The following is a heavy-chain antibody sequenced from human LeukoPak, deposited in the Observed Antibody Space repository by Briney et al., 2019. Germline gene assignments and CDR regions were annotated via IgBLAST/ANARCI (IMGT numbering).Heavy chain of an antibody. V-gene: IGHV3-30*18. CDR3: AKEAGYCSGGSCRYFDY. D-gene: IGHD2-15*01. CDR1: RFTFSSYD. Sequence: PGRSLRLSCAASRFTFSSYDMHWVRQAPGKGLEWVAVISYDGTNQYYADSVKGRFTISRDNSKNTLYLQMNSLRAEDTALYYCAKEAGYCSGGSCRYFDYWGQGTLVTVPS. CDR2: ISYDGTNQ. J-gene: IGHJ4*02.